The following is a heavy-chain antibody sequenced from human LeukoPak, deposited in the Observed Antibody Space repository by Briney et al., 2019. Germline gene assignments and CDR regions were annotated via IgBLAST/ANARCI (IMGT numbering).Heavy chain of an antibody. CDR3: ARDPSNSSGRYEHCDY. J-gene: IGHJ4*02. V-gene: IGHV1-18*01. CDR1: GYTFTSHS. Sequence: GASVKVSCKASGYTFTSHSISWVRQALGEGLEWGGWICAYNGDTKYAQNFQGRVTMTTDASTTTAYMELRSLTSDDTAVSYCARDPSNSSGRYEHCDYWGQGTLVTVSS. D-gene: IGHD6-19*01. CDR2: ICAYNGDT.